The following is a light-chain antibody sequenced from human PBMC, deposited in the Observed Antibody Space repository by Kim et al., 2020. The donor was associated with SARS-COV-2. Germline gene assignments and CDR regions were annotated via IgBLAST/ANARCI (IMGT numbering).Light chain of an antibody. CDR1: ALPKQY. V-gene: IGLV3-25*03. CDR3: QSADSSGTWV. CDR2: KDS. Sequence: SYELTQPPSVSVSPGQTARITCSGDALPKQYAYWYQQKPGQAPVLVIYKDSEMPSGIPERFSGSSSGTTVTLTISGVQAEDEADYYCQSADSSGTWVFGGGTKLTVL. J-gene: IGLJ3*02.